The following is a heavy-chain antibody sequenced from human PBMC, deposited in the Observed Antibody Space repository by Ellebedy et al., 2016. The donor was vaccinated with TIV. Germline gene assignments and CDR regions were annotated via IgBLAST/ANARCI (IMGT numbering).Heavy chain of an antibody. J-gene: IGHJ4*02. V-gene: IGHV3-21*01. CDR1: GFTFSSYS. D-gene: IGHD3-22*01. CDR2: ISSSSSYI. Sequence: GESLKISCAASGFTFSSYSMNWVRQAPGKGLEWVSSISSSSSYIYYADSVKGRFTISRDKAKNSLYLQMNSLRAEDTAVYYCAREGTMIALEVFYFDYWGQGTLVTVSS. CDR3: AREGTMIALEVFYFDY.